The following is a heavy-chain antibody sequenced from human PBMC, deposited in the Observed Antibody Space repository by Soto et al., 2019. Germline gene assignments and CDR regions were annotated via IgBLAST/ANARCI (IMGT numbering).Heavy chain of an antibody. V-gene: IGHV1-18*01. CDR1: GYAFTTYG. D-gene: IGHD1-1*01. J-gene: IGHJ4*02. Sequence: QVHLVQSGAEVKKPGASVKVSCQGSGYAFTTYGITWVRQAPGQGLEWMGWISAHNGNTNYAQKLQGRVTGTRDTYTSTAYMELRSLRYDATAGYYCARGRYGDYWGQGSLVTVSS. CDR3: ARGRYGDY. CDR2: ISAHNGNT.